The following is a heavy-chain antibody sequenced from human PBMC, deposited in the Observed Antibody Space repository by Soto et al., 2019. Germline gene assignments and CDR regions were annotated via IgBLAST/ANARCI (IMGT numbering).Heavy chain of an antibody. V-gene: IGHV4-59*01. Sequence: PSETLSLTCTVSGGSISSYYWSWIRQPPGKGLEWIGYIYYSGSTNYNPSLKSRVTISVDTSKNQFSLKLSSVTAADTAVYYCARDKTDYVSNWFDPWGQGTLVTVSS. J-gene: IGHJ5*02. D-gene: IGHD3-16*01. CDR3: ARDKTDYVSNWFDP. CDR2: IYYSGST. CDR1: GGSISSYY.